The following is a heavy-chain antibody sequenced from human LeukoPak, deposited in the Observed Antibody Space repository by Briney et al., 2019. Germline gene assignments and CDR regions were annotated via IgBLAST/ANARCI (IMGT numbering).Heavy chain of an antibody. CDR3: ARESEYRTSGAGY. D-gene: IGHD6-6*01. V-gene: IGHV3-21*01. J-gene: IGHJ4*02. Sequence: GGSLRLSCAASGFTFSSYSMNWVRQAPGKGLEWVSSMSINSGLKYHADSVKGRFTISRDNAKNSLYLQMNSLRAEDTAVYYCARESEYRTSGAGYWGQGTLVTVSS. CDR1: GFTFSSYS. CDR2: MSINSGLK.